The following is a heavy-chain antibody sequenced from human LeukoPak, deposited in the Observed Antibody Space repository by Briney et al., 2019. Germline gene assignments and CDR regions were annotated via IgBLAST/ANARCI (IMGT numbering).Heavy chain of an antibody. Sequence: SVKVSCKASGGTFSSYAISWVRQAPGQGLEWMGGIIPIFGTANYAQKFQGRVTITTDESTSTAYMELSSLRSEDTAVYYCARESGPYYDFWSGYYYYYYMDVWGKGTTVTVSS. D-gene: IGHD3-3*01. CDR3: ARESGPYYDFWSGYYYYYYMDV. J-gene: IGHJ6*03. V-gene: IGHV1-69*05. CDR1: GGTFSSYA. CDR2: IIPIFGTA.